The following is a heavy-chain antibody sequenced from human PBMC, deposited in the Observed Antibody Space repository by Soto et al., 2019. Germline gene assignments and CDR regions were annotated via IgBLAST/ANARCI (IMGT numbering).Heavy chain of an antibody. CDR3: VKERGKWELLSFPLSP. J-gene: IGHJ5*02. CDR1: GFTFSSYA. D-gene: IGHD1-26*01. Sequence: EVQLLESGGGLVQPGGSLRLSCAASGFTFSSYAMSWVRQAPGKGLEWVSAISGSGGSTYYADSVKGRFTISRDNSKNTLYRQMNSLRAEDTAVYYCVKERGKWELLSFPLSPWGQGTLVTVSS. CDR2: ISGSGGST. V-gene: IGHV3-23*01.